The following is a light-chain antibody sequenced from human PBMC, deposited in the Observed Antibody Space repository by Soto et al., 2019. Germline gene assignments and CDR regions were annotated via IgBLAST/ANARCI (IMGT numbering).Light chain of an antibody. J-gene: IGKJ4*01. CDR3: QQYNNWPLT. CDR2: GAS. Sequence: EIVMTQSPATLSVSPGERATLSCRASQSVSSNLAWYRQKPGQGPRLLIYGASTRATGIPARFSGSGSGTEFTLTISSLQSEDFAVYYCQQYNNWPLTFGGGNKVEIK. CDR1: QSVSSN. V-gene: IGKV3-15*01.